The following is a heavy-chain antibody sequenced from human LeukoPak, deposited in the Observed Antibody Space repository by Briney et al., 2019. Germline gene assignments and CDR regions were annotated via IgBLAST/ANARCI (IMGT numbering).Heavy chain of an antibody. CDR1: GYTFTDSY. J-gene: IGHJ4*02. CDR2: INPKSGGT. Sequence: AASVKVSCKASGYTFTDSYMHWVRRAPGQGLEWMGWINPKSGGTNYAQKFQDRVTMTRDTSITTAYMELSSLIYDDTAVYYCSTRELSPPGAWGQGTLVTVSS. V-gene: IGHV1-2*02. CDR3: STRELSPPGA. D-gene: IGHD1-1*01.